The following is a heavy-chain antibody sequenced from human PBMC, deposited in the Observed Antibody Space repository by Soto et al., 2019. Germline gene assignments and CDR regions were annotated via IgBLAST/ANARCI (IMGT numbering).Heavy chain of an antibody. V-gene: IGHV3-23*01. Sequence: GGSLRLSCAASGFAFSNYAMSWVRQAPGKGLEWVSVISAGGAATHYADSVKGRFTISRDNSKDALYLQLNNLTVEDTALYYCPKGGSSSWSPFDFWGQGVLVTVSS. D-gene: IGHD6-13*01. CDR1: GFAFSNYA. CDR3: PKGGSSSWSPFDF. J-gene: IGHJ4*02. CDR2: ISAGGAAT.